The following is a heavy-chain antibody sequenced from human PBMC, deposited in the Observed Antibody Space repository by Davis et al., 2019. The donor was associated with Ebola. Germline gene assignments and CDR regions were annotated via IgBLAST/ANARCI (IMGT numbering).Heavy chain of an antibody. CDR1: GFAFSNYW. D-gene: IGHD3-22*01. CDR3: ARGGYYYDSSGPFDY. CDR2: IKQDGSEK. V-gene: IGHV3-7*01. J-gene: IGHJ4*02. Sequence: GGSLRLSCAASGFAFSNYWMSWVRQAPGKGLEWVANIKQDGSEKYYVDSVRGRFTISRDNAKNSLYLQMNSLRAEDTAVYYCARGGYYYDSSGPFDYWGQGTLVTVSS.